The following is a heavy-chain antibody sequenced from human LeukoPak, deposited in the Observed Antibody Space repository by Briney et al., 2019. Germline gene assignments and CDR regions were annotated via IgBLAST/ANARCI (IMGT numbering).Heavy chain of an antibody. D-gene: IGHD3-3*01. CDR3: ARGSFGAVISDYYYYYMDV. Sequence: PSETLSLTCAVYGGSFSGYYWSWIRQPPGKGLEWIGEINHSGSTNYNPSLKSRVTISVDTSKNQFSLKLSSVTAADTAVYYCARGSFGAVISDYYYYYMDVWGKGTTVTVSS. CDR1: GGSFSGYY. J-gene: IGHJ6*03. V-gene: IGHV4-34*01. CDR2: INHSGST.